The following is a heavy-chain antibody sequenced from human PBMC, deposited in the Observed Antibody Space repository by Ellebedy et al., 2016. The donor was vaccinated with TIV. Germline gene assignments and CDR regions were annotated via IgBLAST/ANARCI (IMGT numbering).Heavy chain of an antibody. CDR2: ISGNGENT. CDR1: GYPFSSYG. CDR3: ERDHGTKSVDY. V-gene: IGHV1-18*04. Sequence: ASVKVSCKASGYPFSSYGMSWVRQAPGRGLEWMGWISGNGENTNYEQKFQGRVTMTADTSTSTIYMELRSLRSDDTAVYFCERDHGTKSVDYWGQGTLVTVSS. J-gene: IGHJ4*02.